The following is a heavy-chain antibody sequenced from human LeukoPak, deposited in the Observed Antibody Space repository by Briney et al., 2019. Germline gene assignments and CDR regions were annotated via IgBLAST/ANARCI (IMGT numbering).Heavy chain of an antibody. V-gene: IGHV4-39*01. CDR2: IYYSGST. CDR1: GGSISSSSYY. Sequence: SGTLSLTCTVSGGSISSSSYYWGWIRQPPGKGLEWIGSIYYSGSTYYNPSLKSRVTISVDTSKNQFSLKLSSVTAADTAVYYCARRRDYYDCSGGGAFDIWGQGTMVTVSS. D-gene: IGHD3-22*01. J-gene: IGHJ3*02. CDR3: ARRRDYYDCSGGGAFDI.